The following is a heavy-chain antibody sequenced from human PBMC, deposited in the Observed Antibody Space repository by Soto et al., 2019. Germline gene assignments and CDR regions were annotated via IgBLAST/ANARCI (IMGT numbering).Heavy chain of an antibody. D-gene: IGHD1-26*01. Sequence: QVQLVESGGGVVQPGRSLRLSCAASGFTFSSYGMHWVRQAPGKGLEWVAVIWYDGSNKYYADSVKGRFTISRDNSKNTPYLQMNSLRAEDTAVYYCARDPHPGIGGSSDYWGQGTLVTVSS. V-gene: IGHV3-33*01. J-gene: IGHJ4*02. CDR3: ARDPHPGIGGSSDY. CDR1: GFTFSSYG. CDR2: IWYDGSNK.